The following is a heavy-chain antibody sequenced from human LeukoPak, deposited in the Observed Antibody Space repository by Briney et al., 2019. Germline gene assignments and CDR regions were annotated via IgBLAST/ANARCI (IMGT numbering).Heavy chain of an antibody. V-gene: IGHV1-8*03. Sequence: ASVKVSCKASGYTFTSYDINWVRQATGQGLEWMGWMNPNSGNTGYAQKFRGRVTITRNTSISTAYMELSSLRSEDTAVYYCTRHPGGNPHFDYWGQGTLVIVSS. D-gene: IGHD4-23*01. CDR3: TRHPGGNPHFDY. CDR1: GYTFTSYD. J-gene: IGHJ4*02. CDR2: MNPNSGNT.